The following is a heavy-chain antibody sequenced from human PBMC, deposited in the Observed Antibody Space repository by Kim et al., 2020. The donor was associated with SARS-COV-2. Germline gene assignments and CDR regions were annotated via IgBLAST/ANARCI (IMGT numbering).Heavy chain of an antibody. CDR1: GYTFTSYD. J-gene: IGHJ4*02. Sequence: ASVKVSCKASGYTFTSYDINWVRQATGQGLEWMGWMNPNSGNTGYAQKFQGRVTMTRNTSISTAYMELSSLRSEDTAVYYCARGRLVFFLTGYYYFDYWGQGTLVTVSS. CDR3: ARGRLVFFLTGYYYFDY. CDR2: MNPNSGNT. V-gene: IGHV1-8*01. D-gene: IGHD3-9*01.